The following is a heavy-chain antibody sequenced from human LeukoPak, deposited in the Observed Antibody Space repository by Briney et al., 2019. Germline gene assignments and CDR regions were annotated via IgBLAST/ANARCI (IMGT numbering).Heavy chain of an antibody. Sequence: GGSLRLSCAASGFTFSSYAMSWVRQAPGKGLEWVSAISGSGGSTYYADSVKGRFTISRDNAKNSLYLQMNSLRAEDTAVYYCARGYYDILTGYYRKSVDYWGQGTLVTVSS. CDR1: GFTFSSYA. J-gene: IGHJ4*02. CDR2: ISGSGGST. V-gene: IGHV3-23*01. CDR3: ARGYYDILTGYYRKSVDY. D-gene: IGHD3-9*01.